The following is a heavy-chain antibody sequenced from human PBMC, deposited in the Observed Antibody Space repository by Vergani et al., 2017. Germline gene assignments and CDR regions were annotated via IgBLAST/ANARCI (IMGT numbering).Heavy chain of an antibody. V-gene: IGHV1-46*03. D-gene: IGHD2-15*01. CDR3: ARDLGGYCSGGSCYFDY. CDR2: INPSGGST. CDR1: GSPFTSYS. Sequence: QVQLVQSGAEVKKPGASVKVSCKASGSPFTSYSMHWVRQAPGQGLEWMGIINPSGGSTSYAQKFQGRVTMTRNTSTSTVYMELSSLRSEDTAVYYCARDLGGYCSGGSCYFDYWGQGTLVTVSS. J-gene: IGHJ4*02.